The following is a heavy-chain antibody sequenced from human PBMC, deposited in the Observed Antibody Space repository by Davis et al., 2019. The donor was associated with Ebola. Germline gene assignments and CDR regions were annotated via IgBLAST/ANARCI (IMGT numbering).Heavy chain of an antibody. CDR2: ISAYNGNT. CDR3: ARAVTMVLPSGWFDP. V-gene: IGHV1-18*01. J-gene: IGHJ5*02. D-gene: IGHD3-10*01. Sequence: AASVKVSRKASGYTFTSYGISWVRQAPGQGLEWMGWISAYNGNTNYAQNLQGRVTMTTDTSTSTAYMEVRSLRNDDTAVYYCARAVTMVLPSGWFDPWGQGTLVTVSS. CDR1: GYTFTSYG.